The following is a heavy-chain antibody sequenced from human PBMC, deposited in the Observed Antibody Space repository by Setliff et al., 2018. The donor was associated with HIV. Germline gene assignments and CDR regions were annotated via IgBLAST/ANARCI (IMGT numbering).Heavy chain of an antibody. D-gene: IGHD3-10*01. Sequence: PGGSLRLSCAASGFTFGSYWMSWVRQAPGKGLEWVANIKQDGSEKYYGDSVKGRFTISRDNTKNSVFLQMNSLRSDDTAVYYCARAGGPGYLDYWGQGTLVTVSS. J-gene: IGHJ4*02. V-gene: IGHV3-7*01. CDR2: IKQDGSEK. CDR1: GFTFGSYW. CDR3: ARAGGPGYLDY.